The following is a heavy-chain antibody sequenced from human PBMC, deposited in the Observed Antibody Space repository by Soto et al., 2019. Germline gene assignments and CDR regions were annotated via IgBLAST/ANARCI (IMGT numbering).Heavy chain of an antibody. CDR1: GYTFTAYY. CDR2: INPNSGVT. D-gene: IGHD2-15*01. CDR3: ARGGLVVANWFDP. J-gene: IGHJ5*02. Sequence: ASVKFSCKASGYTFTAYYMHWVRQAPGQGLEWMGWINPNSGVTNYAQKFQGRVTMTRDTSISTVYMDLSSLISDDTAVYFCARGGLVVANWFDPWGQGTLVTVSS. V-gene: IGHV1-2*02.